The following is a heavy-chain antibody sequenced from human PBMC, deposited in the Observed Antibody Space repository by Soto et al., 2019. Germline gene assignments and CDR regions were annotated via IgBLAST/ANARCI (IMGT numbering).Heavy chain of an antibody. D-gene: IGHD1-7*01. CDR2: ISYDGSNK. CDR1: GFTFSRYG. Sequence: QVQLVESGGGVVQPGRSLRLSCAASGFTFSRYGMHWVRQAPGKGLEWVAVISYDGSNKYYADSVKGRLTISRDNSKNTLYLQMNSRRAEDTAVYYCAKGVPELHWGQGTLVTVSS. J-gene: IGHJ4*02. CDR3: AKGVPELH. V-gene: IGHV3-30*18.